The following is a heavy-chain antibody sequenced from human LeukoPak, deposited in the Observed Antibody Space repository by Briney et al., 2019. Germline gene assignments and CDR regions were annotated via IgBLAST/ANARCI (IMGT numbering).Heavy chain of an antibody. CDR3: VRDGMGTIRYDH. CDR1: GFTFSNYL. J-gene: IGHJ4*02. Sequence: GGSLRLSCAVSGFTFSNYLQNWVRQAPGKGLVWVSHIKPDGSETSHADSVKGRVIVSRDNAKNTLFLQISSLKDEDTAVYYCVRDGMGTIRYDHWGQGTLVTVSS. CDR2: IKPDGSET. V-gene: IGHV3-74*01. D-gene: IGHD1-14*01.